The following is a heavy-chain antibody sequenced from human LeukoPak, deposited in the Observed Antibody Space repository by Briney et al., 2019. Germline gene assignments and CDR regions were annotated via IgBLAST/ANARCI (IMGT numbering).Heavy chain of an antibody. CDR1: GFTFSSYA. D-gene: IGHD2-2*02. Sequence: GGSLRLSCAASGFTFSSYAMHWVRQAPGKGLEWVAVISYDGSNKYYADSVKGRFTISRDNSKNTLYLQMNSLRAEDTAVYYCAREMYCRRNTSCYIGPGYWGQGTLVTVSS. V-gene: IGHV3-30-3*01. J-gene: IGHJ4*02. CDR3: AREMYCRRNTSCYIGPGY. CDR2: ISYDGSNK.